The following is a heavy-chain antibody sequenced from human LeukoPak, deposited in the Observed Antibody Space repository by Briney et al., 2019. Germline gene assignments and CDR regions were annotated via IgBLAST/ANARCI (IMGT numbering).Heavy chain of an antibody. CDR3: ARAKAGSSWYGSWKNYYYMDV. CDR2: IKQDGGEK. V-gene: IGHV3-7*01. CDR1: GFTFITYW. D-gene: IGHD6-13*01. J-gene: IGHJ6*03. Sequence: GGSLRLSCAASGFTFITYWMTWVRQAPGKGLEWVANIKQDGGEKYVDSVKGRFTISRDNAKNSLYLQMNSLRAEDTAVYYCARAKAGSSWYGSWKNYYYMDVWGKGTTVTVSS.